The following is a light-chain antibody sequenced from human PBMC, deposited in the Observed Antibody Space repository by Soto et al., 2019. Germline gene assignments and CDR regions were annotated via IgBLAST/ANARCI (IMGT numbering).Light chain of an antibody. Sequence: DLQMTQSPSTLSASLGDSVTITCRASQSISSWLAWYQQKPGKAPKLLIYDASSLESGVQSSFSGSGSGTEFTLTIRSLQPDDFATYYCXQYNSYWTCGQGTKVDIK. J-gene: IGKJ1*01. V-gene: IGKV1-5*01. CDR2: DAS. CDR1: QSISSW. CDR3: XQYNSYWT.